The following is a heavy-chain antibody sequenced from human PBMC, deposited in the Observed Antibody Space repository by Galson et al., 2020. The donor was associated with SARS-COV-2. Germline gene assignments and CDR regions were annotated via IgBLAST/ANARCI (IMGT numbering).Heavy chain of an antibody. CDR1: GGSISSSDYY. CDR3: ARAGPWYSSSTMNWFDP. Sequence: SETLSLTCIVSGGSISSSDYYWGWIRQPPGKGLEWIGSIYFSGNSYCNPSLKSQVTISVDTSNNHFSLELSSVTAADTAVYYCARAGPWYSSSTMNWFDPWGQGTLVTVSS. V-gene: IGHV4-39*07. CDR2: IYFSGNS. J-gene: IGHJ5*02. D-gene: IGHD6-19*01.